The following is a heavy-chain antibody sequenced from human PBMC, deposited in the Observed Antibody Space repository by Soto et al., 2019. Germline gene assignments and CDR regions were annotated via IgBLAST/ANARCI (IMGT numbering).Heavy chain of an antibody. Sequence: GGSLRLSCAASGFAFSSYAMSWVRQAPGKVLEWVSTISGSGGSTYYADAVTGRFTISRDNLKNTLFLQMNSLRGDDTAQHYCGKYRAGDFGVVIIPVGGPNYGMEVWGQGTTVTVSS. CDR2: ISGSGGST. CDR3: GKYRAGDFGVVIIPVGGPNYGMEV. D-gene: IGHD3-3*01. CDR1: GFAFSSYA. J-gene: IGHJ6*02. V-gene: IGHV3-23*01.